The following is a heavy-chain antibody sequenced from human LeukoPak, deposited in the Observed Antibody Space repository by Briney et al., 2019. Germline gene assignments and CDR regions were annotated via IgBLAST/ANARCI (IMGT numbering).Heavy chain of an antibody. V-gene: IGHV5-10-1*01. CDR2: IDPSDSYI. CDR3: ARARGDHYSFDY. CDR1: GYSFTSYW. D-gene: IGHD3-10*01. J-gene: IGHJ4*02. Sequence: GESLRISCKGYGYSFTSYWIIWVRQMPGKGLEWMGRIDPSDSYINYSPSLQGHVTISADKSISAAYLQWSNLKASDTAMYYCARARGDHYSFDYWGQGTLVTVSS.